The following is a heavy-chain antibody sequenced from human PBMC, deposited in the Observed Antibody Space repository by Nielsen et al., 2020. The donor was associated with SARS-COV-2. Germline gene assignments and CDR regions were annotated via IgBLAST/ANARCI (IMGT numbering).Heavy chain of an antibody. D-gene: IGHD6-6*01. CDR2: INWNGGST. CDR1: GFTFDDYA. Sequence: GESLKISCAASGFTFDDYAMHWVRQAPGKGLEWVSGINWNGGSTGYADSVKGRFTISRDNAKNSLYLQMNSLRAEDTALYHCARFEYSSSSLDYWGQGTLVTVSS. J-gene: IGHJ4*02. V-gene: IGHV3-20*01. CDR3: ARFEYSSSSLDY.